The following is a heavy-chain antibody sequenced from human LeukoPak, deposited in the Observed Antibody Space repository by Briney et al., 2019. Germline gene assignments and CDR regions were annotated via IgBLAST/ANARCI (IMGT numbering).Heavy chain of an antibody. CDR2: ISAYNGNT. D-gene: IGHD4-11*01. CDR3: ARIMTTVTPGAFDI. V-gene: IGHV1-18*01. Sequence: ASVKVSCKASGYTFTSYGISWVRQAPGQGLEWMGWISAYNGNTNYAQKLQGRVTMTTDTSTSTAYMELRSLRSDDTAVYYCARIMTTVTPGAFDIWGQGTMVTVSS. J-gene: IGHJ3*02. CDR1: GYTFTSYG.